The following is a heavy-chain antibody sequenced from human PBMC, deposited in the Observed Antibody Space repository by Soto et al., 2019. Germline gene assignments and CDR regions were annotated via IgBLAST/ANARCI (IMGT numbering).Heavy chain of an antibody. J-gene: IGHJ6*02. CDR1: GFTFSSYW. Sequence: GGSLRLSCAASGFTFSSYWMSWVRQAPGKGLEWVANIKQDGSEKYYVDSVKGRFTISRDNAKNSLYLQMNSLRAEDTAVYYCAKGIPDTGGYYYYSMDVWGQATAVTVSS. CDR2: IKQDGSEK. V-gene: IGHV3-7*03. CDR3: AKGIPDTGGYYYYSMDV. D-gene: IGHD5-18*01.